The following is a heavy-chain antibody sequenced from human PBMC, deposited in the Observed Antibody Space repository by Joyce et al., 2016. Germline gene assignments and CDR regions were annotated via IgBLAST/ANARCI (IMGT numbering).Heavy chain of an antibody. CDR2: IYYSGST. CDR1: GGTISSSSFL. D-gene: IGHD3-16*01. Sequence: QLQLQESGPGLVKPSETLSLTCTVSGGTISSSSFLWGWVRQPPGKGLEWIGSIYYSGSTNYNPSLKSRVTISVDTSKNQFSLNLKSVTAADTAVYICARLSSHLIRGWGQGTLVTVSS. V-gene: IGHV4-39*01. CDR3: ARLSSHLIRG. J-gene: IGHJ4*02.